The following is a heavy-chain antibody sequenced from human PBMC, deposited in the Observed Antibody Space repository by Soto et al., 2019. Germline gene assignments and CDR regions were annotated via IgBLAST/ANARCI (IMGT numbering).Heavy chain of an antibody. D-gene: IGHD2-2*02. CDR3: ARRASRYCSSTSCYTGDWFDP. Sequence: SETLSLTCAVSGGSISSSNYYWGWIRQPPGKGLEWIGIIYYSGSTYYNPSLKSRVTISVDTSKNQFSLKLSSVTAADTAVYYCARRASRYCSSTSCYTGDWFDPWGQGTLVTVSS. J-gene: IGHJ5*02. CDR2: IYYSGST. CDR1: GGSISSSNYY. V-gene: IGHV4-39*01.